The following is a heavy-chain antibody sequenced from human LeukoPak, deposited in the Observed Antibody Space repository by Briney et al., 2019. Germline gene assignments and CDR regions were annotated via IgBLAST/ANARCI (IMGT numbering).Heavy chain of an antibody. D-gene: IGHD1-26*01. CDR3: ARDPYSGNYGNYYYYYMDV. CDR1: GFTFSSYW. V-gene: IGHV3-7*01. J-gene: IGHJ6*03. CDR2: IKQDGSEK. Sequence: GGSLRLSCAASGFTFSSYWMSWVRQAPGKGLEWVPNIKQDGSEKYYVDSVKGRFTISRDNAKNPRYLQMSSLRPGDTAVYFCARDPYSGNYGNYYYYYMDVWGQGTLVTVSS.